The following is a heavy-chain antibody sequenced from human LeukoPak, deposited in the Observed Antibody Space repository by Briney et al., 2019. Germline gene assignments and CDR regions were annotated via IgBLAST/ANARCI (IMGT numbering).Heavy chain of an antibody. V-gene: IGHV3-21*01. J-gene: IGHJ3*02. Sequence: GGSLRLSCAGSGFSFSNYWMAWVRQAPGKGLEWVSSISSSSSYIYYADSVKGRFTISRDNAKNSLYLQMNSLRAEDTAVYYCARDAKGAFDIWGQGTMVTVSS. CDR3: ARDAKGAFDI. CDR2: ISSSSSYI. CDR1: GFSFSNYW.